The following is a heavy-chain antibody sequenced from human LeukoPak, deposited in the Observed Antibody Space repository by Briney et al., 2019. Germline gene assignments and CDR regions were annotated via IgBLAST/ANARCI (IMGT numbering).Heavy chain of an antibody. CDR2: IKQDGSEK. V-gene: IGHV3-7*01. D-gene: IGHD3-9*01. J-gene: IGHJ5*02. Sequence: GGALRLSCAASGFTFSSYWMSWVRQAPGKGLEWVANIKQDGSEKYYVDSVKGRFTISKDNAKNSLSLQMNSLRAEDTAVYYCARDLDTYDSLTGYVSWGQGTLVTVSS. CDR1: GFTFSSYW. CDR3: ARDLDTYDSLTGYVS.